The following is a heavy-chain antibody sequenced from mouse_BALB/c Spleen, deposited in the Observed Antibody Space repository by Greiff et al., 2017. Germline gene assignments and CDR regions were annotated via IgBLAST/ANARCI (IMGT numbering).Heavy chain of an antibody. CDR3: ARDTVVATRYAMDY. CDR2: IYPGNVNT. D-gene: IGHD1-1*01. V-gene: IGHV1S56*01. J-gene: IGHJ4*01. Sequence: QVQLQQSGPELVKPGASVRISCKASGYTFTSYYIHWVKQRPGQGLEWIGWIYPGNVNTKYNEKFKGKATLTADKSSSTAYMQLSSLTSEDSAVYCCARDTVVATRYAMDYWGQGTSVTVSS. CDR1: GYTFTSYY.